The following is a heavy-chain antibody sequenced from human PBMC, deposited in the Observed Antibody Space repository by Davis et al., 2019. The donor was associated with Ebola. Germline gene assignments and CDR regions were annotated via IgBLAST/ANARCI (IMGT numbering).Heavy chain of an antibody. CDR1: GYTFTSYG. Sequence: AAPVEVSCKASGYTFTSYGISWVRQAPGQGLEWMGWISAYNGNTNYAQKLQGRVTITADKSTSTAYMELSSLRSEDTAVYYCARAQFPTTSDHWGQGTLVTVSS. J-gene: IGHJ4*02. D-gene: IGHD1-1*01. V-gene: IGHV1-18*04. CDR2: ISAYNGNT. CDR3: ARAQFPTTSDH.